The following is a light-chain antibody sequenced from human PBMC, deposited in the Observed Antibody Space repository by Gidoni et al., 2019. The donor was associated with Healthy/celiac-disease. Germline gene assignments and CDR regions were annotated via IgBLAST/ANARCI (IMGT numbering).Light chain of an antibody. Sequence: EIVLTQSTAPLSLSPGDRATLSCRASQSVSSYLAWYPQKPGQAPRRLIYEASNSATGIPARSIGIGSVTYFTLTISSLEPEDFSVYYCQQRSNWPPSITFGQGTRLEIK. CDR3: QQRSNWPPSIT. J-gene: IGKJ5*01. V-gene: IGKV3-11*01. CDR2: EAS. CDR1: QSVSSY.